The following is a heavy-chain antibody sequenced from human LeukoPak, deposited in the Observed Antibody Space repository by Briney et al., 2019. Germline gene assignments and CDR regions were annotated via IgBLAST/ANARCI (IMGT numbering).Heavy chain of an antibody. J-gene: IGHJ4*02. CDR3: ARDRGGSGFYYFDY. Sequence: PGGSLRLSCAASGFTFSIYAMHWVRQAPGKGLEWVAGISYNGSNEYYSDSVKGRFTITRDNSKNTVFLQMNSLRAEDTGVYHCARDRGGSGFYYFDYWGQGTLVTVSS. CDR1: GFTFSIYA. CDR2: ISYNGSNE. D-gene: IGHD2-15*01. V-gene: IGHV3-30-3*01.